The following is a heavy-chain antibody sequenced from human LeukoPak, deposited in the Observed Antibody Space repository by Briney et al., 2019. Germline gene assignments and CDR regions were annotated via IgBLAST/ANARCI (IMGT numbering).Heavy chain of an antibody. V-gene: IGHV3-7*01. D-gene: IGHD6-13*01. CDR3: ASASRIAAAGDY. CDR1: GFTFCSYW. J-gene: IGHJ4*02. CDR2: IKQDGSEK. Sequence: GGSLRLSCAASGFTFCSYWMSWVRQAPGKGLEWVANIKQDGSEKYYVDSVKGRFTISRDNAKNSLYLQMNSLRAEDTAVYYCASASRIAAAGDYWGQGTLVTVSS.